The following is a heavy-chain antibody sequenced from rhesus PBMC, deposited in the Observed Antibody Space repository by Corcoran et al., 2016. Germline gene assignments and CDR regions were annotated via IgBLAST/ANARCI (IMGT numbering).Heavy chain of an antibody. CDR2: ISESGGTL. V-gene: IGHV3-100*02. CDR3: TSGYSGSWNSLP. Sequence: EVQLVESGGGLVKPGGSLRLSCVASGFTFSSYEMHWVRQAPGKGLEWVSVISESGGTLYYADSVKCRFTISRDNAKNSLFLQMNSLRAEDTAVYYCTSGYSGSWNSLPWGQGVLVTVSS. CDR1: GFTFSSYE. J-gene: IGHJ4*01. D-gene: IGHD6-25*01.